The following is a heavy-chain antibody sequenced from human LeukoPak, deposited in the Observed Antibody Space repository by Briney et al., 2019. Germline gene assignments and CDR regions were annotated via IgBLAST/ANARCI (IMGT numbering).Heavy chain of an antibody. D-gene: IGHD2-21*02. CDR3: ARDRFRLVTGTRLCWFVP. V-gene: IGHV1-2*06. J-gene: IGHJ5*02. CDR1: GYTFTDYY. CDR2: LNGNTDGT. Sequence: ASVKVSCKASGYTFTDYYIHWVRQAPGQGLEWVGLLNGNTDGTNYAHKFQGRVTMSRDTSISTPYMQLRKLTSDDTALYYCARDRFRLVTGTRLCWFVPRGQGTLVTVPS.